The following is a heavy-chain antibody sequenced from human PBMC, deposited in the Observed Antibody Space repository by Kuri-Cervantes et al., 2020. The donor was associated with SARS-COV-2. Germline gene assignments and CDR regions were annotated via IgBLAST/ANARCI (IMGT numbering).Heavy chain of an antibody. D-gene: IGHD2-15*01. Sequence: SETLSLTCAVSGYSISSGYYWGWIRQPPGKGLEWIGSIYHSGSTYYNPSLKSRVTISVDTSKNQFSLKLSSVTAADTAVYYCARALQGVAATLPYYYYGMDVWGQGTTVTVSS. J-gene: IGHJ6*02. CDR2: IYHSGST. V-gene: IGHV4-38-2*01. CDR3: ARALQGVAATLPYYYYGMDV. CDR1: GYSISSGYY.